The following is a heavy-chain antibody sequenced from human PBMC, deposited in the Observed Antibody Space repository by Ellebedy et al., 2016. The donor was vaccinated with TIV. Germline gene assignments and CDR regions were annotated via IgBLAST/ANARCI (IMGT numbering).Heavy chain of an antibody. CDR1: GFTVSSNY. J-gene: IGHJ3*02. D-gene: IGHD3-22*01. Sequence: GESLKISCAASGFTVSSNYMSWVRQAPGKGLEWVSVIYSGGSTYYADSVKGRFTISRDNYKNTLYLQMNSLRDEDTAVYYCARDLSSSGYFDAFDIWGQGTMVTVSS. CDR2: IYSGGST. V-gene: IGHV3-66*01. CDR3: ARDLSSSGYFDAFDI.